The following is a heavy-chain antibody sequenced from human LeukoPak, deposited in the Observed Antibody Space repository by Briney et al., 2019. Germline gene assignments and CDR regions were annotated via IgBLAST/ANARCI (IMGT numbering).Heavy chain of an antibody. J-gene: IGHJ4*02. CDR2: FDPEDGET. V-gene: IGHV1-24*01. D-gene: IGHD3-22*01. CDR1: GYTLTELS. CDR3: ARGRDAGRIVGLSGIPLTDFDY. Sequence: ASVKVSCKVSGYTLTELSMHWVRQAPGKGLEWMGGFDPEDGETIHAQKFQGRVTMTEDTSTDTAYMELRSLRSDDTAVYYCARGRDAGRIVGLSGIPLTDFDYWGQGTLVTVSS.